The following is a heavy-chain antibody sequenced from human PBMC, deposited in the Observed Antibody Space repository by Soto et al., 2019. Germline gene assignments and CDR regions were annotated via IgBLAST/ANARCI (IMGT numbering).Heavy chain of an antibody. V-gene: IGHV1-18*04. D-gene: IGHD4-17*01. CDR2: ISNYNGNT. CDR3: ARAEGTTSDFDY. CDR1: GYTFTSYA. J-gene: IGHJ4*02. Sequence: QVQLVQSGAEVKRPGASVKISCKASGYTFTSYAFSWVRQAPGQGLEWMGWISNYNGNTNYAQKLQGRVTVTTDTSTSTAYMELRSLRSDDTAVYFCARAEGTTSDFDYWGQGTLVTVSS.